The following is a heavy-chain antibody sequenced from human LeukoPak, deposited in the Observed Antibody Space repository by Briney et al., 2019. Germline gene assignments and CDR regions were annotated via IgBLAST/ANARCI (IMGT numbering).Heavy chain of an antibody. CDR1: GFTFSNAW. D-gene: IGHD3-10*01. CDR3: TTDAPYYYGSGTKTDAFDL. J-gene: IGHJ3*01. V-gene: IGHV3-15*01. CDR2: IKSKISGGTT. Sequence: RGGSLGLSCAASGFTFSNAWMYWVRQAPGKGLEWVGRIKSKISGGTTDYAAPVKGRFTISRDDSKNTLYLQMNSLKTEDTAVYYCTTDAPYYYGSGTKTDAFDLWGQGTMVTVSS.